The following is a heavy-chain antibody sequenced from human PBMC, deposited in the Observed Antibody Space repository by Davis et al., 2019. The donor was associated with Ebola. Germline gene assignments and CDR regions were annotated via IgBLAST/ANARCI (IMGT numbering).Heavy chain of an antibody. Sequence: GESLKISCAASGFTFSDYAMNWVRQAPGKGLEWVSGISGSGGSTYYADSVKDRFTISRDNSKNTLYLQLNSLRAEDTAIYSCAKGIGVLVLSALDYWGQGILVTVSP. V-gene: IGHV3-23*01. CDR3: AKGIGVLVLSALDY. CDR2: ISGSGGST. CDR1: GFTFSDYA. J-gene: IGHJ4*02. D-gene: IGHD3-3*01.